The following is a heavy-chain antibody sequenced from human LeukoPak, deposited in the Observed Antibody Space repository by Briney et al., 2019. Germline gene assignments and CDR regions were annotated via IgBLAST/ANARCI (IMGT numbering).Heavy chain of an antibody. CDR1: GFTFSSYS. V-gene: IGHV3-21*01. D-gene: IGHD6-19*01. J-gene: IGHJ4*02. Sequence: GGSLRLSCAASGFTFSSYSMNWVRQAPGKGLEWVSSISSSRSYIYYADSVKGRFTISRDNAKNSLSLQMNSLRAEDTAVYYCARDQGLLVVAGRFGYWGQGTLVTVSS. CDR2: ISSSRSYI. CDR3: ARDQGLLVVAGRFGY.